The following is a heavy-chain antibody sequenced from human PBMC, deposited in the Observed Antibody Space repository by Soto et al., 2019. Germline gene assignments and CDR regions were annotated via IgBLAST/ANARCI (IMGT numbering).Heavy chain of an antibody. J-gene: IGHJ4*02. V-gene: IGHV1-18*01. Sequence: AASVKVSCKTSGYTFTDHGIDWVRQAPGQGLEWVGWVSSYNGNTNYAYNLKDRVIMTTDASTSTAYMELRGLRSDDTAVYYCAREVEGSYSTADFWGQGTQVTVYS. CDR3: AREVEGSYSTADF. CDR1: GYTFTDHG. CDR2: VSSYNGNT. D-gene: IGHD3-10*01.